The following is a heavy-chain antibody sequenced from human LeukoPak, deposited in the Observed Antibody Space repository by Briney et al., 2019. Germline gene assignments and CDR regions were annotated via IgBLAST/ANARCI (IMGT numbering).Heavy chain of an antibody. Sequence: GGSLRLSCAASGFTFSVYFMGWVRQAPGKGLEWVGRTRNKANSYTTGYAASVKDRFTISRDDSEKSLYLQMNSLKTEDTAVYYCARVRYCSSTTCRGAFDIWGQGTMVTVSS. V-gene: IGHV3-72*01. D-gene: IGHD2-2*01. J-gene: IGHJ3*02. CDR1: GFTFSVYF. CDR3: ARVRYCSSTTCRGAFDI. CDR2: TRNKANSYTT.